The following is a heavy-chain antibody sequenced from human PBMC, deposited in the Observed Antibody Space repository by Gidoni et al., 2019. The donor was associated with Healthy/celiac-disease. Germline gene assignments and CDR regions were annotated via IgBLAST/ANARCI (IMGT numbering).Heavy chain of an antibody. Sequence: QVQLLQSGAAVKKPGSSVKVSCQASGATFRSYALSWVRRAPGQGLEWMGGIIPIFGTANYEQKFQGRVTITADESTSTAYMELSSLRSEDTAVYYCASTTPCSGGSCYPDYWGQGTLVTVSS. D-gene: IGHD2-15*01. V-gene: IGHV1-69*01. CDR2: IIPIFGTA. J-gene: IGHJ4*02. CDR3: ASTTPCSGGSCYPDY. CDR1: GATFRSYA.